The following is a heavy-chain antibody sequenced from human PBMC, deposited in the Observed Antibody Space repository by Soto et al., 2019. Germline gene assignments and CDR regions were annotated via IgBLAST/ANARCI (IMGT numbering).Heavy chain of an antibody. CDR1: GYTFTSYD. CDR2: MNPNSGNT. Sequence: ASVKVSCKASGYTFTSYDINWVRQATGQGLEWMGWMNPNSGNTGYAQKFQGRVTMTRNTSISTAYMELSSLRSEDTAVYYCAKDSPPKIWTPYDAFDIWGQGTMVTVSS. V-gene: IGHV1-8*01. J-gene: IGHJ3*02. D-gene: IGHD2-15*01. CDR3: AKDSPPKIWTPYDAFDI.